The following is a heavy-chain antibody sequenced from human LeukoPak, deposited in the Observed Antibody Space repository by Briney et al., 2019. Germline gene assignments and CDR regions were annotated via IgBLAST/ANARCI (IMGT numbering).Heavy chain of an antibody. V-gene: IGHV5-51*01. CDR1: GYIFTTYW. J-gene: IGHJ4*02. D-gene: IGHD3-10*01. CDR3: ARLPSRRWDGSGSYGDY. CDR2: IYPGDSDT. Sequence: GESLQISCEGSGYIFTTYWIAWGRQLPGKGLEGMGIIYPGDSDTKYSPSFQGQVTISADKSISTAYLQWSSLKASDTAMFYCARLPSRRWDGSGSYGDYWGQGTLVTVSS.